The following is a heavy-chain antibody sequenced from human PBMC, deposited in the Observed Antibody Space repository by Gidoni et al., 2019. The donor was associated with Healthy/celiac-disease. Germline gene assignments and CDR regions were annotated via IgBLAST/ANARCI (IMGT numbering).Heavy chain of an antibody. D-gene: IGHD5-18*01. CDR3: ARAVDTLDY. CDR1: GFTFSSYG. Sequence: QVQLVESGGGVVQPGRSLRLSCAASGFTFSSYGMHWVRQAPGKGLEWVAVIWYDGSNKYYADSVKGRFTISRDNSKNTLYLQMNSLRAEDTAVYYCARAVDTLDYWGQGTLVTVSS. CDR2: IWYDGSNK. V-gene: IGHV3-33*01. J-gene: IGHJ4*02.